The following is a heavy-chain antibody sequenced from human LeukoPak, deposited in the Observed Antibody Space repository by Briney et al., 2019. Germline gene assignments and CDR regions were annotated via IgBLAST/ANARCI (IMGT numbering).Heavy chain of an antibody. D-gene: IGHD2-2*01. J-gene: IGHJ6*03. Sequence: SETLSLTCTVSGGSISSYYWSWIRQPPGKGLEWIGYIYTSGSTNYNPSLKSRVTMSVDTSKNQFSLKLSSVTAADTAVYYCARDLEDIVVVPAAYYYYYMDVWGKGTTVTVSS. CDR3: ARDLEDIVVVPAAYYYYYMDV. CDR1: GGSISSYY. CDR2: IYTSGST. V-gene: IGHV4-4*09.